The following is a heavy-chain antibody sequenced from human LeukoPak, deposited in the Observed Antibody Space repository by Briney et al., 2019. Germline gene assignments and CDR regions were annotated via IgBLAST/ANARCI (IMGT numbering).Heavy chain of an antibody. V-gene: IGHV3-23*01. Sequence: GGSLRLSCAASGFTFSSYAMSWVRQAPGKGLEWVSAISGSGGSTYYADSVKGRSTISRDNSKNTLYLQMNSLRAEDTAVYYCAKDQVTYYDSSGYQGYFQHWGQGTLATVSS. CDR3: AKDQVTYYDSSGYQGYFQH. CDR2: ISGSGGST. J-gene: IGHJ1*01. D-gene: IGHD3-22*01. CDR1: GFTFSSYA.